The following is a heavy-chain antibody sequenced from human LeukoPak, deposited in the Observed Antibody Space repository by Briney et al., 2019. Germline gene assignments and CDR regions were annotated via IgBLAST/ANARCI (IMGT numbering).Heavy chain of an antibody. CDR2: INPNSGGT. D-gene: IGHD3-3*01. CDR1: GYTFTRYY. Sequence: SVKVSCKASGYTFTRYYMHWVRQAPGQGLEWMGWINPNSGGTNYAQKFQGRVTMTRDTSISTAYMELSRLRSDDTAVYYCARDSGFWSGYSRYNWFDPWGQGTLVTVSS. V-gene: IGHV1-2*02. J-gene: IGHJ5*02. CDR3: ARDSGFWSGYSRYNWFDP.